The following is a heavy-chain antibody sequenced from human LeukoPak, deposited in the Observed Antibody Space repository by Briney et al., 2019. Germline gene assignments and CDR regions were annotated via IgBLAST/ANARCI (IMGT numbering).Heavy chain of an antibody. V-gene: IGHV1-2*02. CDR1: GYTFTCYY. J-gene: IGHJ6*03. CDR2: INPNSGGT. Sequence: ASVKVSCKASGYTFTCYYMHWVRQAPGQGLEWMGWINPNSGGTNYAQKFQGRVTMTRDTSTSTAYMELSRLRSDDTAVYYCAREATGVSYYYYYMDVWGKGTTVTVSS. CDR3: AREATGVSYYYYYMDV. D-gene: IGHD2-8*01.